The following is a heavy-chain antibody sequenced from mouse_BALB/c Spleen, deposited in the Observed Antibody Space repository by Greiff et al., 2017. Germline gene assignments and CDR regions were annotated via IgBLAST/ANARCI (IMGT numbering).Heavy chain of an antibody. CDR3: ARGKLRFYYAMDY. Sequence: EVQLVESGPGLVKPSQSLSLTCSVTGYSITSGYYWNWIRQFPGNKLEWMGYISYDGSNNYNPSLKNRISITRDTSKNQFFLKLNSVTTEDTATYYCARGKLRFYYAMDYWGQGTSVTVSS. V-gene: IGHV3-6*02. CDR1: GYSITSGYY. CDR2: ISYDGSN. J-gene: IGHJ4*01. D-gene: IGHD1-1*01.